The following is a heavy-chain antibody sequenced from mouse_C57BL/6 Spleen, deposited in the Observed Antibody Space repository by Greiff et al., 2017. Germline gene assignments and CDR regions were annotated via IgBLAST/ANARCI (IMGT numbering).Heavy chain of an antibody. CDR3: ARSDYDWYFDV. CDR1: GYTFTSYW. D-gene: IGHD2-4*01. CDR2: IHPNSGST. V-gene: IGHV1-64*01. J-gene: IGHJ1*03. Sequence: QVQLQQPGAELVKPGASVTLSCKASGYTFTSYWMHWVKQRPGHGLEWIGMIHPNSGSTNYNEKFKSKATLTVDKSSSTAYRQRSSLTSEDYAVYDCARSDYDWYFDVWGTGTTVTVSS.